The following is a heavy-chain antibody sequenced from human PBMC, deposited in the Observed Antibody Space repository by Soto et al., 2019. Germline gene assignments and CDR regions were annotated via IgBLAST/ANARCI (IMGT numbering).Heavy chain of an antibody. J-gene: IGHJ4*02. CDR2: IYGGGST. CDR3: ARGGSLRLQLLFVLDS. V-gene: IGHV3-53*01. Sequence: LRLSCAASGFTVSSNYMSWVRQAPGKGLEWVSVIYGGGSTYYADSVKDRFTISRDNSKNTLYLQMNGLRAEDTAVYYCARGGSLRLQLLFVLDSWGQGTLVTVSS. D-gene: IGHD1-1*01. CDR1: GFTVSSNY.